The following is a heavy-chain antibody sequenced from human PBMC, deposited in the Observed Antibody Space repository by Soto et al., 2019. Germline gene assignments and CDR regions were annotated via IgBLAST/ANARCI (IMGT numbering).Heavy chain of an antibody. V-gene: IGHV3-48*01. Sequence: GGSLRLSCAASGFTFSSYSMNWVRQAPGKGLEWVSYISSSSSTIYYADSVKGRFTISRDNAKNSLYLQMNSLRAEDTAVYYCARGLTGSEGEDWFDPWGQGTLVTVSS. CDR2: ISSSSSTI. CDR3: ARGLTGSEGEDWFDP. D-gene: IGHD3-9*01. J-gene: IGHJ5*02. CDR1: GFTFSSYS.